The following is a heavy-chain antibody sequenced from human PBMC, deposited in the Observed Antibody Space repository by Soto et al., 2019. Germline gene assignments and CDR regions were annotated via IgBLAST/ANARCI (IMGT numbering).Heavy chain of an antibody. CDR1: GGTFSSYA. CDR2: IIPIFGTA. V-gene: IGHV1-69*13. J-gene: IGHJ4*02. CDR3: ARAGLRYYYDSSGYQDSNFDY. D-gene: IGHD3-22*01. Sequence: AASVKVSCKASGGTFSSYAISWVRQAPGQGLEWMGGIIPIFGTANYAQKFQGRVTITADESTSTAYMELSSLRSEDTAVYYCARAGLRYYYDSSGYQDSNFDYWGQGTLVTVSS.